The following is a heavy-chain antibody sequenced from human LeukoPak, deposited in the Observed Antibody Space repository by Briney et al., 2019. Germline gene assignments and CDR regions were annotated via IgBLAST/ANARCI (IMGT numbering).Heavy chain of an antibody. CDR3: ATKQWLAPPPDS. CDR2: INTDGTVT. J-gene: IGHJ4*02. Sequence: GGSLRLSCAASGFTFSKYLMLWVRQAPGKGLESVSRINTDGTVTTYADSVKGRFTVSRDNADNRMFLQMNSVRDEDTAVYYCATKQWLAPPPDSWGQGTPVTVSS. D-gene: IGHD6-19*01. CDR1: GFTFSKYL. V-gene: IGHV3-74*01.